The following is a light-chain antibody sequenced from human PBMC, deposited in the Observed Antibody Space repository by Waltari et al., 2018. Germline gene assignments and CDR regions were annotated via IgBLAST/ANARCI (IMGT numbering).Light chain of an antibody. CDR3: QQYNNWPSGRA. J-gene: IGKJ2*01. CDR1: QSVSSN. V-gene: IGKV3-15*01. CDR2: GAS. Sequence: EIVMTQSPATLSVSPGERATLSCRASQSVSSNLAWYQQKPGQAPRLLIYGASTRATGIPARFSGSGSGTEFTLTISSLQSEDFAVYYCQQYNNWPSGRAFGQGTKLEIK.